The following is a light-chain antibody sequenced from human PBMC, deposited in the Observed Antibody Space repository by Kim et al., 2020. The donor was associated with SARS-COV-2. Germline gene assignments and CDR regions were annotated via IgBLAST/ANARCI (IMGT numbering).Light chain of an antibody. J-gene: IGLJ3*02. CDR1: SGDVGGYNY. CDR2: DGS. Sequence: PGQSVTISCTGTSGDVGGYNYVSWYQQHPGKAAKLMNYDGSKRPSGVPARFSGSKSGNTASLTISGHQAEDEADYYCCSYAGSWVFGGGTKLTVL. CDR3: CSYAGSWV. V-gene: IGLV2-11*01.